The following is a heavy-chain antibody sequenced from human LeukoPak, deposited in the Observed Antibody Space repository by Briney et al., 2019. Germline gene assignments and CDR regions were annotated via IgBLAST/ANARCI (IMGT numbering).Heavy chain of an antibody. J-gene: IGHJ4*02. CDR3: ARSDYYGSGSYGYFDY. V-gene: IGHV4-34*01. CDR2: INHSGDT. D-gene: IGHD3-10*01. Sequence: SETLSLTCAVYGGSLSKYYWSWIRQPPGKGLEWIGEINHSGDTNYNTSLKSRVTISMDTSKNQFSLKLSSVTAADTAVYYCARSDYYGSGSYGYFDYWGQGTLVTVSS. CDR1: GGSLSKYY.